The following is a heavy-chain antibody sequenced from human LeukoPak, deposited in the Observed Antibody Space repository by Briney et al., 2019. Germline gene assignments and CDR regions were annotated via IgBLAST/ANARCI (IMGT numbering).Heavy chain of an antibody. CDR2: ISAYNGNT. V-gene: IGHV1-18*01. CDR3: ARPYYYDSTGYYQYYFDY. J-gene: IGHJ4*02. Sequence: ASVKVSCKASGYTFTSYGISWGRQAPGQGLEWMGWISAYNGNTNYAQKLQGRVTMTTDTSTSTAYMELRSLRSDDTAVYYCARPYYYDSTGYYQYYFDYWGQVTLVTVSS. D-gene: IGHD3-22*01. CDR1: GYTFTSYG.